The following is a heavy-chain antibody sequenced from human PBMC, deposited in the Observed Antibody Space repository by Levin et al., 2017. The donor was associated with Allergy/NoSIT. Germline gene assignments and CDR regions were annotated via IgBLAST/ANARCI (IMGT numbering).Heavy chain of an antibody. Sequence: GGSLRLSCAASGFTFDDYAMHWVRQAPGKGLEWVSGISWNSGSIGYADSVKGRFTISRDNAKNSLYLQMNSLRAEDTALYYCARDYDFWRGLGGMDVWGQGTTVTVSS. D-gene: IGHD3-3*01. CDR1: GFTFDDYA. V-gene: IGHV3-9*01. CDR2: ISWNSGSI. J-gene: IGHJ6*02. CDR3: ARDYDFWRGLGGMDV.